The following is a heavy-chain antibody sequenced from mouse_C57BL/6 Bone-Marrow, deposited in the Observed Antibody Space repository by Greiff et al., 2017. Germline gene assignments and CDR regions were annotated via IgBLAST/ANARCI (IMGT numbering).Heavy chain of an antibody. J-gene: IGHJ3*01. V-gene: IGHV1-81*01. CDR2: IYPRSGNT. CDR3: AGGFADYSNYGAWFAY. Sequence: QVQLQQSGAELARPGASVKLSCKASGYTFTSSGISWVKQRTGQGLEWIGEIYPRSGNTYYNEKFKGPSTLTADKSSSTEYMELRSLTSEDSAVYFCAGGFADYSNYGAWFAYWGQGTLVTVSA. D-gene: IGHD2-5*01. CDR1: GYTFTSSG.